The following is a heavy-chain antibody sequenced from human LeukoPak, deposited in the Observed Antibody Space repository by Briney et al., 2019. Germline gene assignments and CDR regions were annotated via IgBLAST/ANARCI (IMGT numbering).Heavy chain of an antibody. D-gene: IGHD3-9*01. Sequence: ASVKVSCKASGYTSTSYGISWVRQAPGQGLEWMGWISTYNGDTDYAQKVQGRVTLTTETSTSTAYMELRSLRSDDTAVYYCARDPGQYYDILTGYYTPYYFDYWGQGTLVTVSS. CDR2: ISTYNGDT. CDR3: ARDPGQYYDILTGYYTPYYFDY. V-gene: IGHV1-18*01. J-gene: IGHJ4*02. CDR1: GYTSTSYG.